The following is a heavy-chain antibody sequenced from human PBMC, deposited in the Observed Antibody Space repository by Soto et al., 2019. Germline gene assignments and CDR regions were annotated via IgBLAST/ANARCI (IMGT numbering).Heavy chain of an antibody. CDR3: AKAQPRKGITGTQTFDY. CDR1: GFTFSSYG. Sequence: GGSLRLSCAASGFTFSSYGMHWVRQAPGKGLEWVAVISYDGSNKYYADSVKGRFTISRDNSKNTLYLQMNSLRAEDTAVYYCAKAQPRKGITGTQTFDYWGQGTLVTVSS. CDR2: ISYDGSNK. V-gene: IGHV3-30*18. J-gene: IGHJ4*02. D-gene: IGHD1-20*01.